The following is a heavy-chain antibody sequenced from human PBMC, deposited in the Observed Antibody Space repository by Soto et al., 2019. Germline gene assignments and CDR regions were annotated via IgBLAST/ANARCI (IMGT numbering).Heavy chain of an antibody. CDR3: ANTPAQIPPYCCGDCYYFDY. CDR2: ISYDGSNK. D-gene: IGHD2-21*02. J-gene: IGHJ4*02. Sequence: QVQLVESGGGVVQPGRSLRLSCAASGFTFSSYGMHWVRQAPGKGLEWVAVISYDGSNKYYADSVKGRFTISRDNSKNTLYLQMNSLRAEDTAVYYCANTPAQIPPYCCGDCYYFDYWGQGTLVTVSS. CDR1: GFTFSSYG. V-gene: IGHV3-30*18.